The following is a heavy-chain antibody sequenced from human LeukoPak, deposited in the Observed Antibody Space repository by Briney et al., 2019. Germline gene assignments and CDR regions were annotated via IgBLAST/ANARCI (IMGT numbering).Heavy chain of an antibody. V-gene: IGHV3-73*01. Sequence: GGSLRLTCAASGFTFSGSAMHWVRQASGKGLEWVGRIRSKANSYATAYAASVKGRFTISRDDSKNTAYLQMNSLKTEDTAVYYCTSEPPRGIAAAPKIEEPHDYWGQGTLVTVSS. CDR3: TSEPPRGIAAAPKIEEPHDY. D-gene: IGHD6-13*01. CDR2: IRSKANSYAT. CDR1: GFTFSGSA. J-gene: IGHJ4*02.